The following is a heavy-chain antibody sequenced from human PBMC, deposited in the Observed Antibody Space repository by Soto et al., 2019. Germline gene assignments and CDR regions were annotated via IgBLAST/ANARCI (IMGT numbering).Heavy chain of an antibody. CDR3: ARATHYYDSSGYYLADAFDI. V-gene: IGHV1-18*01. Sequence: ASVKVSCEASGYTFTSYGISWVRQAPGQGLEWMGWISAYNGNTNYAQKLQGRVTMTTDTSTSTAYMELRSLRSDDTAVYYCARATHYYDSSGYYLADAFDIWGQGTMVTVSS. J-gene: IGHJ3*02. CDR1: GYTFTSYG. CDR2: ISAYNGNT. D-gene: IGHD3-22*01.